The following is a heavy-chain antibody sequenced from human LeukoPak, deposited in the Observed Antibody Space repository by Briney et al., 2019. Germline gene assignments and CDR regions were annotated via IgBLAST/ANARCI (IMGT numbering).Heavy chain of an antibody. CDR1: GGSIVNISYY. V-gene: IGHV4-39*01. CDR3: ARHPHQRRTPGSSWYSWFDP. D-gene: IGHD6-13*01. J-gene: IGHJ5*02. Sequence: SETLSLTCTVSGGSIVNISYYWGWIRQPPGKGLEWIGSIYYSGSTYYNPSLKGPVTISVDRSKNQFSLKMSSVTASDTDVYFCARHPHQRRTPGSSWYSWFDPWGQGTLVTVSS. CDR2: IYYSGST.